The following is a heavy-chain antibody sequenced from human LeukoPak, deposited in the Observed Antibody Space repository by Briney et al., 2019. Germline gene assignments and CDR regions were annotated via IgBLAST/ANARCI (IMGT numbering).Heavy chain of an antibody. J-gene: IGHJ6*03. Sequence: SVKVSCKASGGTFSSYAISWVRQAPGQGLEWMGGIIPIFGTANYAQKFQGRVTITTDESTSTAYMELSSLRSEDTAVYYCARARIAAADLYYYYYMDVWGKGTTVTVSS. D-gene: IGHD6-13*01. CDR1: GGTFSSYA. V-gene: IGHV1-69*05. CDR3: ARARIAAADLYYYYYMDV. CDR2: IIPIFGTA.